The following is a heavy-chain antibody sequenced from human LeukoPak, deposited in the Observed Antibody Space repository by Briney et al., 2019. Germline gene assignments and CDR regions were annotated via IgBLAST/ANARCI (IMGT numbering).Heavy chain of an antibody. J-gene: IGHJ4*02. CDR3: YLYYYDSSGYSYYFDY. D-gene: IGHD3-22*01. Sequence: ASVKVSCKASGYTFTGYYMHWVRQAPGQGLEWMGRINPNSGDTNYAQKFQGRVTMTRETSISTAYMERSRLRSDDTAGYYCYLYYYDSSGYSYYFDYWGQGTLVTVSS. CDR2: INPNSGDT. V-gene: IGHV1-2*06. CDR1: GYTFTGYY.